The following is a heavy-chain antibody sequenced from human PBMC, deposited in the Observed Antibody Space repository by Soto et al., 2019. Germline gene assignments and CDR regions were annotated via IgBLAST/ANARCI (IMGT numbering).Heavy chain of an antibody. D-gene: IGHD6-19*01. CDR1: GGSISSYY. V-gene: IGHV4-59*12. CDR3: AGMPYTSGLRFDP. Sequence: SETLSLTCTVSGGSISSYYWSWIRQPPGKGLEWIGYIYYSGSTNYNPSLKSRVTISVDTSKSQFSLKLGSVTAADTAVYYCAGMPYTSGLRFDPWGPGTLVTVSS. J-gene: IGHJ5*02. CDR2: IYYSGST.